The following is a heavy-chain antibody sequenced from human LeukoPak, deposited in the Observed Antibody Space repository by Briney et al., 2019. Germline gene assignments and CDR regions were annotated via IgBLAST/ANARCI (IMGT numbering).Heavy chain of an antibody. CDR2: INPNSGGT. D-gene: IGHD4-11*01. Sequence: GASVTVSCKASGYTFTGYYMHWVRQAPGQGLEWMGWINPNSGGTNYAQKIQGRVTMTRDTSISTAYMELSRLRSDDTAVYYCARERLQNYNWFDPWGQGTLVTVSS. CDR1: GYTFTGYY. V-gene: IGHV1-2*02. J-gene: IGHJ5*02. CDR3: ARERLQNYNWFDP.